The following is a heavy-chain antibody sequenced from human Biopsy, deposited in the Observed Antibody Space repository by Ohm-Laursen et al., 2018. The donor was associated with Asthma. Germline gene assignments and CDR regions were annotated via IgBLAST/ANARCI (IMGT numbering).Heavy chain of an antibody. CDR2: INWDDNK. Sequence: TQTLTLTCTFSGFSFSTYGVGVGWIRQSTGKALEWLALINWDDNKRYSQSLKSRLTITKDTSKNLVVLTKTNMDPVDTATYYCAHRRLGPSVEYYYDSSGYSPFDYWGQGTLVPVSS. J-gene: IGHJ4*02. CDR3: AHRRLGPSVEYYYDSSGYSPFDY. CDR1: GFSFSTYGVG. D-gene: IGHD3-22*01. V-gene: IGHV2-5*02.